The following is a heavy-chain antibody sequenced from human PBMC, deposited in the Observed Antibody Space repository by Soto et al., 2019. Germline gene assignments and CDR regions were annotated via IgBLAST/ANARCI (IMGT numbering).Heavy chain of an antibody. D-gene: IGHD6-6*01. CDR3: ARDAKLYSSSSWEGAY. CDR1: GFTFSSYS. Sequence: GGSLRLSCAASGFTFSSYSMNWVRQAPGKGLEWVSSISSSSSYIYYADSVKGRFTISRDNAKNSLYLQMNSLRAEDTAVYYCARDAKLYSSSSWEGAYWGQGTLVTVSS. V-gene: IGHV3-21*01. J-gene: IGHJ4*02. CDR2: ISSSSSYI.